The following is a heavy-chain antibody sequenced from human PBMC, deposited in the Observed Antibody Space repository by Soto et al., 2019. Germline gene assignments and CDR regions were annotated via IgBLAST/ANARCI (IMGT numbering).Heavy chain of an antibody. D-gene: IGHD3-10*01. CDR1: GFTVSSNY. V-gene: IGHV3-53*01. J-gene: IGHJ4*02. CDR2: IYSGGST. Sequence: GGSLRLSCAASGFTVSSNYMSWVRQAPGKGLEWVSVIYSGGSTYYADSVKGRFTISRDNSKNTLYLQMNSLRAEDTAVYYCARVVGSGSFPTDYWGQGTLVTASS. CDR3: ARVVGSGSFPTDY.